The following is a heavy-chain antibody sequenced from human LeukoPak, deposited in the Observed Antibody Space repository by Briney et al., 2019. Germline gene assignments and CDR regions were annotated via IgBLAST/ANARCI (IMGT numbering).Heavy chain of an antibody. CDR1: GGSISSGGYS. J-gene: IGHJ6*02. CDR2: IYYSGST. Sequence: SQTLSLTCAVSGGSISSGGYSWSWIRQHPGKGLEWIGYIYYSGSTYYNPSLKSRVIISADTSKNQFSLKLSSVTATDTAVYYCARDEQYYYYGMDVWGQGTTVTVSS. CDR3: ARDEQYYYYGMDV. V-gene: IGHV4-31*11.